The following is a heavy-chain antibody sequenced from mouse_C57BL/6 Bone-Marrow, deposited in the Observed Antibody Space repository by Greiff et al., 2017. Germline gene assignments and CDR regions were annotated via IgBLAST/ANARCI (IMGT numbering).Heavy chain of an antibody. Sequence: VQLVESGAELARPGASVKLSCKASGYTFTSYGISWVKQRTGQGLEWIGEIYPRSGNTYYNEKFKGKATLTADKSSSTAYMELRSLTSEDSAVYFCARRKTGTPWYFDVWGTGTTVTVSS. V-gene: IGHV1-81*01. CDR3: ARRKTGTPWYFDV. CDR2: IYPRSGNT. CDR1: GYTFTSYG. D-gene: IGHD4-1*01. J-gene: IGHJ1*03.